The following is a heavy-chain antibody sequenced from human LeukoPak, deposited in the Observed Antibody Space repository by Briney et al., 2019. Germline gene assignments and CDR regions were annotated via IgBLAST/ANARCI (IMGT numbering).Heavy chain of an antibody. CDR2: INPNSGGT. J-gene: IGHJ4*02. CDR3: ARNLTPLRFFDWLLPWDY. Sequence: APVKVSCKASGYTFTGYYMHWVRQAPGQGLEWMGWINPNSGGTNYAQKFQGRVTMTRDTSISTAYMELSRLRSDDTAVYYCARNLTPLRFFDWLLPWDYWGQGSLVTVSS. V-gene: IGHV1-2*02. CDR1: GYTFTGYY. D-gene: IGHD3-9*01.